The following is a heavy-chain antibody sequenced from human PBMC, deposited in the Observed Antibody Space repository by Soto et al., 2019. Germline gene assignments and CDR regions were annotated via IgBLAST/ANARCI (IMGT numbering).Heavy chain of an antibody. CDR1: GGTLSDHG. CDR2: TIPVFDTA. V-gene: IGHV1-69*06. J-gene: IGHJ3*02. Sequence: QVQLEQSGAEVKKPGSSVKVSCKASGGTLSDHGVSWLRQAPGQGLEWVGGTIPVFDTAKYAQKFQGRVTIAADKSTNIAYMELSSQRTEDTAFYYCARGVYGSRNYYTGPSAFDIWGQGTMVIVSS. D-gene: IGHD3-10*01. CDR3: ARGVYGSRNYYTGPSAFDI.